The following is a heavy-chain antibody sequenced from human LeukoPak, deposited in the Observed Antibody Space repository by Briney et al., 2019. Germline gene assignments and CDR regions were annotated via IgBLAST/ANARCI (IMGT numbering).Heavy chain of an antibody. V-gene: IGHV3-48*03. D-gene: IGHD6-19*01. J-gene: IGHJ4*02. Sequence: GSLTPSCAVSGSPFSFFEINWVRQAPGKGLEWVSNIASSGRTRYYADSMKGRFSISRANDTNSPYLQMNTLGVEDTGVYYCALIAVDRDLDHWGQGHLHRVSS. CDR2: IASSGRTR. CDR1: GSPFSFFE. CDR3: ALIAVDRDLDH.